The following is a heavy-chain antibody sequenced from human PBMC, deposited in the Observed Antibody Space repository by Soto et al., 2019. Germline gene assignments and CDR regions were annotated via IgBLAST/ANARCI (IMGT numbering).Heavy chain of an antibody. J-gene: IGHJ2*01. CDR2: ISGSGGST. V-gene: IGHV3-23*01. D-gene: IGHD3-9*01. Sequence: GKGLESVSAISGSGGSTYYADSVKGRFTISRDNSKNTLYLQMYILRAEDTAVYYCVFFQAEDGIRDCSTVSAFLLNRTSDL. CDR3: VFFQAEDGIRDCSTVSAFLLNRTSDL.